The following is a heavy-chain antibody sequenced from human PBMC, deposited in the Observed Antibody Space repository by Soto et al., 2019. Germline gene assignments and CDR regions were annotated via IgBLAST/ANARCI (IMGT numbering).Heavy chain of an antibody. CDR3: AADLGLWCGEFYGALGY. D-gene: IGHD3-10*01. CDR1: GFTFTSSA. Sequence: SVKVSCKASGFTFTSSAVQWVRQARGQRLEWIGWIVVGSGNTNYAQKFQERVTITRDMSTSTAYMELSSLRSEDTAVYYCAADLGLWCGEFYGALGYWGQGTLVTVSS. J-gene: IGHJ4*02. CDR2: IVVGSGNT. V-gene: IGHV1-58*01.